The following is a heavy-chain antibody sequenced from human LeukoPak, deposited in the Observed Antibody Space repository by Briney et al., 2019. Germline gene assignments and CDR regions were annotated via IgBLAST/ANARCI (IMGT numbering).Heavy chain of an antibody. Sequence: ASVTVSFMASGYTFTSYGISWVRQAPGQGLEWMGWISAYNGNTNYVQKLQGRVTMTTDTSMSTAYMELRSLRSDDTAVYYGARDGRKNKYCSSTSCPLDPWGQGTLVTVSS. D-gene: IGHD2-2*01. CDR2: ISAYNGNT. J-gene: IGHJ5*02. CDR3: ARDGRKNKYCSSTSCPLDP. CDR1: GYTFTSYG. V-gene: IGHV1-18*01.